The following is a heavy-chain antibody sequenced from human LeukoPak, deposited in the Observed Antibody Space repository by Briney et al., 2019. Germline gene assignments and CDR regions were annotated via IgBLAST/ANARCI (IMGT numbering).Heavy chain of an antibody. D-gene: IGHD6-13*01. J-gene: IGHJ4*02. CDR3: AKDRHYMSSWYGAGDS. Sequence: GGSLRLSCAASGFTVSSYGMTWVRQAPGKGVEWVSSFSGSGGGTYYADSVKGRFTISRDNSKNTLDLQMNSLRAEDTAVYYCAKDRHYMSSWYGAGDSWGQGTLVTVSS. V-gene: IGHV3-23*01. CDR1: GFTVSSYG. CDR2: FSGSGGGT.